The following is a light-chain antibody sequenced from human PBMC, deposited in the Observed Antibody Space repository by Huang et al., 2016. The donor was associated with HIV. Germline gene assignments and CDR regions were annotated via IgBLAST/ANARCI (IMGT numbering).Light chain of an antibody. V-gene: IGKV3-15*01. Sequence: EIVMTQPPGTLSVSPGERATLPRRASQSVSNEVAWFQQKPGTAPRLLIYGANIRPSGTPAGFSGSGPGTEFTLTISSLQSEDFAIYYCQQYNDWPWTFGQGTKVEIK. CDR2: GAN. CDR1: QSVSNE. J-gene: IGKJ1*01. CDR3: QQYNDWPWT.